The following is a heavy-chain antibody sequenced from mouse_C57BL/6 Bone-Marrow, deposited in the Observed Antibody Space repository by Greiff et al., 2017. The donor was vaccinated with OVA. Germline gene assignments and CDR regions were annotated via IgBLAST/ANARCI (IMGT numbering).Heavy chain of an antibody. V-gene: IGHV1-42*01. CDR2: INPSTGGT. J-gene: IGHJ3*01. D-gene: IGHD4-1*01. CDR1: GYSFTGYY. CDR3: ARSGTSPFAY. Sequence: DVQLQESGPELVKPGASVKISCKASGYSFTGYYMNWVKQSPEQSLEWIGEINPSTGGTTYNQKFKAKATLTVDKSSSTAYMQIQRLTSEDSAVYYCARSGTSPFAYWGQGNGVTVTA.